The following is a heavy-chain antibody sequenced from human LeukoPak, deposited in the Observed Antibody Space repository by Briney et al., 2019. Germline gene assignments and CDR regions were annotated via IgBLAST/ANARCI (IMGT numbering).Heavy chain of an antibody. CDR1: GFTLNSYA. D-gene: IGHD6-19*01. J-gene: IGHJ4*02. CDR2: IFGSGGSA. V-gene: IGHV3-23*01. Sequence: GGSLRLSCAASGFTLNSYAMYWVRQAPGKGLEWVSGIFGSGGSAHYADSVKGRFTISRDNSKNTVYLQMDSLRVEDTAVYYCGKTTTGYGSGRYPGWPVDYWGQGTLVTVSS. CDR3: GKTTTGYGSGRYPGWPVDY.